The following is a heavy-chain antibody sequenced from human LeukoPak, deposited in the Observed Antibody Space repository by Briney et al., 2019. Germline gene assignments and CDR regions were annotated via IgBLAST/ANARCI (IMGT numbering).Heavy chain of an antibody. Sequence: GESLKIFCKGSGYSFTSYWIGLVRQMPGKGLELMGIIYPGDSDTRYSPSFQGQVTISADKSISTVYLQWSSLKASDTAMYYCARHTVTTSYYYYVDVWGKGTTVTVSS. D-gene: IGHD4-11*01. CDR3: ARHTVTTSYYYYVDV. CDR1: GYSFTSYW. V-gene: IGHV5-51*01. J-gene: IGHJ6*03. CDR2: IYPGDSDT.